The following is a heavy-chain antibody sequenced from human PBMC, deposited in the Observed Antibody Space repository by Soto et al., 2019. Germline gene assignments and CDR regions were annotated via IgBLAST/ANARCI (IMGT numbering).Heavy chain of an antibody. CDR1: GGTFSSYA. CDR2: IIPIFGTA. J-gene: IGHJ3*02. D-gene: IGHD3-22*01. Sequence: GASVKVSCKASGGTFSSYAISWVRQAPGQGLEWMGGIIPIFGTANYAQKFQGRVTITADESTSTAYMELSSLRSEDTAVYYCASDDMYYYDSSGYYYAFDIWGQGTMVTVSS. V-gene: IGHV1-69*13. CDR3: ASDDMYYYDSSGYYYAFDI.